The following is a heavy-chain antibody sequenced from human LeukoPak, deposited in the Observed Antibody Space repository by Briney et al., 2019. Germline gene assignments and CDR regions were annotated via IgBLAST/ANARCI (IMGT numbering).Heavy chain of an antibody. Sequence: SETLSLTCTVSGGSISSYYWSWIRQPPGKGLEWIGYIYYSGSTNYNPPLKSRVTISVDTSKNQFSLKLSSVTAADTAVYYCARGDQLLPSDYWGQGTLVTVSS. CDR2: IYYSGST. CDR3: ARGDQLLPSDY. V-gene: IGHV4-59*01. CDR1: GGSISSYY. J-gene: IGHJ4*02. D-gene: IGHD2-2*01.